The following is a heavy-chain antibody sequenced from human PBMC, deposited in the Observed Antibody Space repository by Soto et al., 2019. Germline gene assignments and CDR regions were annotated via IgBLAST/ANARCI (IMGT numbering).Heavy chain of an antibody. CDR1: GFSLSTSGVG. J-gene: IGHJ4*01. CDR2: IYWDDSK. V-gene: IGHV2-5*02. D-gene: IGHD1-1*01. Sequence: QITLKESGPTLVRPTQTLTLTCAFSGFSLSTSGVGVGWIRQPPGKALEWLAVIYWDDSKHYSPPLRSSLTNTNDTSNTPVVLTMTTRDPMDTGTHHRAHHGPEHWPLDYGRHGTLVT. CDR3: AHHGPEHWPLDY.